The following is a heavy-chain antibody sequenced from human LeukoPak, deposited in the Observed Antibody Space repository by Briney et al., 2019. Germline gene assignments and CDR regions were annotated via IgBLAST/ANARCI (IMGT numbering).Heavy chain of an antibody. CDR1: GYTFTIYD. V-gene: IGHV1-8*01. Sequence: ASVTVSCTASGYTFTIYDINWVRHATGQGLEWMGWMSPNSGDTGYTQKCQGRVTMTRDTSISTAFMELTSLRSEDTAVYYCARGPPNWGFDFWGQGALVTVSS. CDR2: MSPNSGDT. CDR3: ARGPPNWGFDF. J-gene: IGHJ4*02. D-gene: IGHD7-27*01.